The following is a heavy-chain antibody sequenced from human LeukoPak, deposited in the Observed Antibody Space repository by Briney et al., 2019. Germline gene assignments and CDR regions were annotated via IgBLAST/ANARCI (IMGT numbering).Heavy chain of an antibody. V-gene: IGHV4-59*01. J-gene: IGHJ3*02. CDR3: AGLEYSSGWYAFDI. CDR2: IYYSGST. Sequence: SETLSLTCTVSGGSISSYYWSWIRQPPGKGQEWIGYIYYSGSTNYNPSLKSRVTISVDTSKNQFSLKLSSVTAADTAVYYCAGLEYSSGWYAFDIWGQGTMVTVSS. D-gene: IGHD6-19*01. CDR1: GGSISSYY.